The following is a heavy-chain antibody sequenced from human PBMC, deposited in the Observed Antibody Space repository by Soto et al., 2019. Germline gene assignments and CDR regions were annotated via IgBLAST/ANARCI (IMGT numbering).Heavy chain of an antibody. D-gene: IGHD2-2*01. Sequence: EVHLLESGGGLVQPGGSLRLSCAASGFTFISYAMNWVRQAPGKGLQWVSAISGGGDATFYADSVKGRFTISRDKSRNTVTLQMNSLGADDTAVYYCARKVPGSTTRPDYWYFDLWGRGTLVTVSS. CDR3: ARKVPGSTTRPDYWYFDL. CDR1: GFTFISYA. V-gene: IGHV3-23*01. J-gene: IGHJ2*01. CDR2: ISGGGDAT.